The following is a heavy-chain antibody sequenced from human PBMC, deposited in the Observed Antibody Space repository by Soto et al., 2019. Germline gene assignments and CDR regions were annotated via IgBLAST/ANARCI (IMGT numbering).Heavy chain of an antibody. J-gene: IGHJ4*02. D-gene: IGHD6-13*01. Sequence: SETLSLTCAVYGGSFSGYYWSWIRQPPGKGLEWIGEINHSGSTNYNPSLKSRVTISVDTSKNQFSLKLSSVTAADTAVYYCARYGYSSSWYPGKYYFDYWGQGTLVTVSS. CDR1: GGSFSGYY. CDR3: ARYGYSSSWYPGKYYFDY. CDR2: INHSGST. V-gene: IGHV4-34*10.